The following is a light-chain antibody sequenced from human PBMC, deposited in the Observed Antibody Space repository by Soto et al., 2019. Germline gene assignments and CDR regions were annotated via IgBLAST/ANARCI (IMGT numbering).Light chain of an antibody. CDR3: QSYDSSLSGNYV. V-gene: IGLV1-40*01. Sequence: QSVLTQPPSVSGAPGQRVTISCTGSSSNIGAGFDVHWYQQLPGTAPELLIYGNNNRPSGVPDRFSGSKSGTSASLAITGLQAEDEADYYCQSYDSSLSGNYVFGTGTKVTVL. CDR1: SSNIGAGFD. CDR2: GNN. J-gene: IGLJ1*01.